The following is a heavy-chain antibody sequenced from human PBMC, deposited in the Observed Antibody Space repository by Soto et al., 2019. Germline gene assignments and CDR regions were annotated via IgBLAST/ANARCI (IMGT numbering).Heavy chain of an antibody. V-gene: IGHV3-33*01. D-gene: IGHD3-3*01. J-gene: IGHJ6*02. CDR2: IWYDGSNK. Sequence: GGSLRLSCAASGFTLSSYGMHWVRQAPGKGLEWVAVIWYDGSNKYYADSVKGRFTISRDNSKNTLYLQMNSLRAEDTAVYYCARDGLADFQAYYGMDVWGQGTTVTVSS. CDR3: ARDGLADFQAYYGMDV. CDR1: GFTLSSYG.